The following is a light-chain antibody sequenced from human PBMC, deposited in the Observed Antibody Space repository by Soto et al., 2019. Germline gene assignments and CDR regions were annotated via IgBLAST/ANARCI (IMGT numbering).Light chain of an antibody. CDR3: QQSWK. CDR2: KAS. J-gene: IGKJ1*01. Sequence: DIQMTQSPSTLSASVGDRVTITCPAMQSISSWLAWYQQKPGKAPKLLIYKASSLESGGPSRFSGSGTGTEFTLSISSLHPDDFANYYCQQSWKFGQGTKVEIK. V-gene: IGKV1-5*03. CDR1: QSISSW.